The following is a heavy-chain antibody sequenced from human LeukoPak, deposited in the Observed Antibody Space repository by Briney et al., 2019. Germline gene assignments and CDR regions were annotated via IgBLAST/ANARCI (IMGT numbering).Heavy chain of an antibody. J-gene: IGHJ3*02. Sequence: GGSLRLSCAASGFTFSTYAIIWVRQAPGKGLDWVSVIGASGSSTDYADSVTGRFAFSRDNSTTTLYLQMNSLRADDTAVYYCANGLGGSYPRSRVFDSWGQGTMVTVSS. CDR2: IGASGSST. CDR1: GFTFSTYA. CDR3: ANGLGGSYPRSRVFDS. D-gene: IGHD3-16*01. V-gene: IGHV3-23*01.